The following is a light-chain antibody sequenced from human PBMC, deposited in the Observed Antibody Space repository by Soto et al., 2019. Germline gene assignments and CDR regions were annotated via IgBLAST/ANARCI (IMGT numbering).Light chain of an antibody. CDR1: QSVSSN. J-gene: IGKJ3*01. CDR2: GAS. CDR3: QQYNNWPPL. Sequence: EIVMTQSPATLYVSPGERATLSCRASQSVSSNLAWYQQKPGQAPRLLIYGASTRATGIPARFSGSGSGTEFTLTISSLQSEDCAVYYCQQYNNWPPLFGPGTKVDIK. V-gene: IGKV3-15*01.